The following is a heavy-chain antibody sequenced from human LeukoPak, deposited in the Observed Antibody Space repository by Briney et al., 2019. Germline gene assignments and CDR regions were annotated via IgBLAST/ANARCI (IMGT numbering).Heavy chain of an antibody. CDR3: ARPLASILDAFDI. Sequence: SETLSLTCAVSGYSISSGYYWGWVRQPPGEGLEWIGSTYHSGSTYYNPSLKSRVTISVDTSKNQFSLKLSSVTAADTAVYYCARPLASILDAFDIWGQGTMVTVSS. J-gene: IGHJ3*02. D-gene: IGHD5-12*01. CDR2: TYHSGST. CDR1: GYSISSGYY. V-gene: IGHV4-38-2*01.